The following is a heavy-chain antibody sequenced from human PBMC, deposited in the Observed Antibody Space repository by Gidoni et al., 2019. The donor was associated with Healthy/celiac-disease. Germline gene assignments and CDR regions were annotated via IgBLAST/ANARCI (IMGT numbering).Heavy chain of an antibody. J-gene: IGHJ3*02. CDR2: IYYSGST. CDR3: ARQSSGYYRDAFDI. Sequence: QLQLQESGPGLVKPSETLSLICTVSGGSISSSSYYWGWIRQPPGKGLEWIGSIYYSGSTYYNPSLKSRVTISVDTSKNQFSLKLSSVTAADTAVYYCARQSSGYYRDAFDIWGQGTMVTVSS. D-gene: IGHD3-22*01. CDR1: GGSISSSSYY. V-gene: IGHV4-39*01.